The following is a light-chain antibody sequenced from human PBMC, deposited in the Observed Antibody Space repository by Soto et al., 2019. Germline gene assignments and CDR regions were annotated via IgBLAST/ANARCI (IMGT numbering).Light chain of an antibody. CDR1: QSVSGSY. CDR3: QQYGSSSLT. Sequence: EIVLTQSPGGVSLSPGERATLSCRASQSVSGSYLAWYQQKPGQAPRLLIYGASTRATGIPDRFSGSGSGTAFTLTISRMEPEDVAVYYCQQYGSSSLTFGGGTKVEI. V-gene: IGKV3-20*01. CDR2: GAS. J-gene: IGKJ4*01.